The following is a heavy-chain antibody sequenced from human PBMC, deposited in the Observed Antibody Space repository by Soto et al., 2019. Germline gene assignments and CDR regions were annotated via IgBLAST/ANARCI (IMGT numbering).Heavy chain of an antibody. J-gene: IGHJ4*02. V-gene: IGHV3-49*05. Sequence: KPGGSLRLSCTGSGFTFGNYPLSWFRQAPGKGLDWVSSIRSKTYGATTEYAASVKGRFTISRDDSKRVVYLQMDSLETEDTAVYYCTRGRRPITAAAYYYSDYWGQGTLVTVSS. CDR1: GFTFGNYP. D-gene: IGHD6-13*01. CDR2: IRSKTYGATT. CDR3: TRGRRPITAAAYYYSDY.